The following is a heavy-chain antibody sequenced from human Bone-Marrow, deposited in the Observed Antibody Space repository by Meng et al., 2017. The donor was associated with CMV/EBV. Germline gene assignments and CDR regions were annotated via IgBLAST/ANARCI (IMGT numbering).Heavy chain of an antibody. CDR3: TRASATSEPDPDYYGMDF. CDR1: GFTLGDYA. J-gene: IGHJ6*02. Sequence: GGSLRLSSTASGFTLGDYAMSWVRQAPGKGLEWVGFIRSKAYGGTTEYAASVKGRFTISRDASKSIAYLQMNSLKTEDTAVYYCTRASATSEPDPDYYGMDFWGQGTTVTGSS. D-gene: IGHD1-14*01. CDR2: IRSKAYGGTT. V-gene: IGHV3-49*04.